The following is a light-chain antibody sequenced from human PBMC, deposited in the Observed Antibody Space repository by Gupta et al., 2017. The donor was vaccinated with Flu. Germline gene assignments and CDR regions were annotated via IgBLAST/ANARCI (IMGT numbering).Light chain of an antibody. CDR1: QSVATF. V-gene: IGKV3-11*01. J-gene: IGKJ4*01. CDR3: QQRDNWPPT. CDR2: GAD. Sequence: PATLSLSPGDSATLSCRASQSVATFLAWYQQKHGQSPRLLIYGADKRATDIPGRFSGSGSGTDFTLTISSLQPEDFAVYYCQQRDNWPPTFGQGTRVEIK.